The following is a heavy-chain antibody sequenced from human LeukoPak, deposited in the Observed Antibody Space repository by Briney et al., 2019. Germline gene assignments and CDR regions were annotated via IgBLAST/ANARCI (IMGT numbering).Heavy chain of an antibody. J-gene: IGHJ4*02. Sequence: GGSLILSCAASGFTFSSHGMHWVRQAPGMGLEWVALILYDGSNKYYADSVQGRFTISRDSSRNTLYLQMNSLRAEDTAVYYCAKDGTGGYYYLDYWGQGTLVTVSS. CDR3: AKDGTGGYYYLDY. CDR2: ILYDGSNK. D-gene: IGHD3-22*01. CDR1: GFTFSSHG. V-gene: IGHV3-30*18.